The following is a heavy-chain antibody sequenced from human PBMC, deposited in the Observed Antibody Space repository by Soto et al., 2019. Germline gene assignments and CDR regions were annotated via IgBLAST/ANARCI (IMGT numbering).Heavy chain of an antibody. CDR3: AKDHTQLSMTTLPMTYFDH. CDR1: GFTFSSYG. Sequence: GGSLRLSCVGSGFTFSSYGMSWVRQAPGEGLEWVSGINNSGGSTYYADSVKGRFTISRDNSKNTLYLQMNSLRAEDTAVYYCAKDHTQLSMTTLPMTYFDHWGQGTLVTPSS. CDR2: INNSGGST. V-gene: IGHV3-23*01. D-gene: IGHD4-17*01. J-gene: IGHJ4*02.